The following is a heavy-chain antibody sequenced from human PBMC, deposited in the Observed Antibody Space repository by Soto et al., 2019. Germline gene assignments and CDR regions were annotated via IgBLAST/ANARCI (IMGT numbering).Heavy chain of an antibody. Sequence: GGSLRLSCAASGFTFSTYWMSWVRQAPGKGLEWVANIKTDESEKYYVDSVRGRFTTSRDNARNSFYLQMNSLTGEDTAVYYCTRDGYPFALDVWGLGTSVTVSS. J-gene: IGHJ6*02. CDR2: IKTDESEK. CDR1: GFTFSTYW. CDR3: TRDGYPFALDV. V-gene: IGHV3-7*03. D-gene: IGHD5-12*01.